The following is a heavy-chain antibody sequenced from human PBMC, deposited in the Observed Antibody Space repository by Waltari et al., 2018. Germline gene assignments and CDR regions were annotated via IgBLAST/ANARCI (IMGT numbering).Heavy chain of an antibody. J-gene: IGHJ3*02. Sequence: EVQLVESGGGLVKPGGARRRACAASRSTSSSYSMTWVRQATGKGREWVSYISSSSSTIYYADSVKGRFTISRDNAKNSLYLQMNSLRAEDTAVYYCARTTRIAARPDAFDIWGQGTMVTVSS. CDR2: ISSSSSTI. CDR1: RSTSSSYS. D-gene: IGHD6-6*01. V-gene: IGHV3-48*04. CDR3: ARTTRIAARPDAFDI.